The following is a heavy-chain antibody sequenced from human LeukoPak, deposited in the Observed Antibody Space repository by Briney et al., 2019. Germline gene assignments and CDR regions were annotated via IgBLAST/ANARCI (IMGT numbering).Heavy chain of an antibody. Sequence: SVKVSCKASGGTFSSYAISWVRQAPGQGLEWMGRIIPILGIANYAQKFQGRVTITADKSTSTAYMELSSLRSEDTAVYYCARVDTDNYYYYGMDVWGQGTTVTVSS. CDR2: IIPILGIA. V-gene: IGHV1-69*04. CDR1: GGTFSSYA. D-gene: IGHD5-18*01. CDR3: ARVDTDNYYYYGMDV. J-gene: IGHJ6*02.